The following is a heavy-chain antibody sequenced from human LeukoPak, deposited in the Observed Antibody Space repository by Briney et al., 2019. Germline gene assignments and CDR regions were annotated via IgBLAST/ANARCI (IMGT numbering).Heavy chain of an antibody. V-gene: IGHV4-59*11. D-gene: IGHD5-18*01. CDR3: TTIKRGDIFGYFDF. Sequence: SETLSLTCTVSGGSMTTHHWNWIRQTPGKGLEWIGYVFDSGRTKVNPSLTSRVTLSTDTSKNQLSLGLSSVTAADTAVYYCTTIKRGDIFGYFDFWGQGILVTVSS. CDR1: GGSMTTHH. J-gene: IGHJ4*02. CDR2: VFDSGRT.